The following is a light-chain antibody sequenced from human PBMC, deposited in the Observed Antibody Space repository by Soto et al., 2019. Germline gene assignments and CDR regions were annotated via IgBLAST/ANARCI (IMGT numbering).Light chain of an antibody. J-gene: IGKJ4*01. CDR1: QEISNH. V-gene: IGKV1-16*02. CDR2: DAS. CDR3: QQYHNYPVT. Sequence: DIQMTQSPSSLSASVGDRVTITCRASQEISNHLAWFQQKPGKPPKSLIYDASSLQSGVPSQFSGSGSGTDFTLTISSLQHEAFASYYCQQYHNYPVTFGGGTKVEIK.